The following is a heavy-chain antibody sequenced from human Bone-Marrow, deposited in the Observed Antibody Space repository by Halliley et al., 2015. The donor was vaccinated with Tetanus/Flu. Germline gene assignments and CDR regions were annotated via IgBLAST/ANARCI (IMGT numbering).Heavy chain of an antibody. CDR3: AIYCPTTRCSDDFDI. D-gene: IGHD1-26*01. J-gene: IGHJ3*02. V-gene: IGHV3-33*01. CDR2: IGYDGDKK. Sequence: IGYDGDKKDYADLVKGRFTISRDNSKNTLYLQMNSLRAEDTAAYYCAIYCPTTRCSDDFDIWGQGTMVTVSS.